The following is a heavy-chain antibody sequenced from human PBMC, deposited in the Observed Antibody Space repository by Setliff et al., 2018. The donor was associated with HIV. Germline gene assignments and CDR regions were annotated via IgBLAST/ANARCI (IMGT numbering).Heavy chain of an antibody. J-gene: IGHJ3*02. D-gene: IGHD3-22*01. CDR3: AKTYYFDNSGYWSAFDM. Sequence: GESLKISCAASGFSFSDYGMSWVRQAPGKGLEWVSVISGSGSRTYYADSVKGRCTISRDNSKNTLYVQMNSLGAEDTAVYYCAKTYYFDNSGYWSAFDMWGQGTMVTVSS. CDR2: ISGSGSRT. CDR1: GFSFSDYG. V-gene: IGHV3-23*01.